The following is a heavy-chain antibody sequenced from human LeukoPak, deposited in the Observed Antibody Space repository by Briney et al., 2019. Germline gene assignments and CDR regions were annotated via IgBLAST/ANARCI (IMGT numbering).Heavy chain of an antibody. CDR1: GFTFSSYS. D-gene: IGHD3-22*01. CDR3: AREESGYYYDSSGQYYFDY. V-gene: IGHV3-21*01. CDR2: ISSSSSYI. J-gene: IGHJ4*02. Sequence: GGSLRLSCAASGFTFSSYSMNWVHQAPGKGLEWVSSISSSSSYIYYADSVKGRFTISRDNAKNSLYLQMNSLRAEDTAVYYCAREESGYYYDSSGQYYFDYWGQGTLVTVSS.